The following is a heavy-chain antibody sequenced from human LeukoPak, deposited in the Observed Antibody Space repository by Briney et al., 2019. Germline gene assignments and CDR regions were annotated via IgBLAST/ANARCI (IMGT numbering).Heavy chain of an antibody. CDR3: ARSMVRGVIIGMD. CDR2: INPNSGGT. J-gene: IGHJ4*02. Sequence: ASVKVSCKASGYTSTGYYMHWVRHAPGQGLEWMGWINPNSGGTNYAQKFQGRVTMTRDTSISTAYMELSRLRSDDTAVYYCARSMVRGVIIGMDWGQGTLVTVSS. CDR1: GYTSTGYY. V-gene: IGHV1-2*02. D-gene: IGHD3-10*01.